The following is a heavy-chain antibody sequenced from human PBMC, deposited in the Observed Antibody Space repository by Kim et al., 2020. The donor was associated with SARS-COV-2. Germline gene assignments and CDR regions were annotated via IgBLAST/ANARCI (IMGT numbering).Heavy chain of an antibody. CDR3: ARGVSVVNSYILY. CDR1: GFIFSNYA. J-gene: IGHJ1*01. V-gene: IGHV3-33*08. CDR2: VWYDGSNE. D-gene: IGHD2-2*02. Sequence: GGSLRLSCVVSGFIFSNYAMHWVRQAPGKGLEWVAVVWYDGSNESYADSVKGRFNISRDNSKNTLYLEMNTLRAEDTAVYYCARGVSVVNSYILYWGQGTLVTVSS.